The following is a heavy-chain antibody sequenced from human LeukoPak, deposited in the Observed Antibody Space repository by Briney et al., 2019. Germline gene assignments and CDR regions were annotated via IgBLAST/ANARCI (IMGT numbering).Heavy chain of an antibody. CDR1: GGSISSSSYY. CDR2: IYYSGNT. J-gene: IGHJ4*02. Sequence: SETLSLTCTVSGGSISSSSYYWGWIRQPPGKGLEWIGSIYYSGNTYYNPSLKSRVTISVDTSKNQFSLKLSSVTAADTAVYYCARQDYTTGWYFLDQWGQGTLVTVSS. CDR3: ARQDYTTGWYFLDQ. V-gene: IGHV4-39*01. D-gene: IGHD6-19*01.